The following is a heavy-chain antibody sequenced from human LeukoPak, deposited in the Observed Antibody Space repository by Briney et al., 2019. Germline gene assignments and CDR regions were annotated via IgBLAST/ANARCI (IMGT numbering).Heavy chain of an antibody. CDR2: VDADGSTT. V-gene: IGHV3-74*01. CDR1: GFTFSTYW. D-gene: IGHD3-10*01. J-gene: IGHJ5*02. Sequence: TGGSLRLSCVVSGFTFSTYWMHWVRQAPGKGLVWVSRVDADGSTTIYADSVKGRFTISRDNGINTVYLQMNSLRAEDTAVYYCARGFDGCPFGWWFDPWGQGTLVTVSS. CDR3: ARGFDGCPFGWWFDP.